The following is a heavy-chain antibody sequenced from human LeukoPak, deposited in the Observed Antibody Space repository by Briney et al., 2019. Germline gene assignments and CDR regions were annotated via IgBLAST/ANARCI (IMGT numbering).Heavy chain of an antibody. CDR1: GFTVSSNY. CDR3: AIIVSASSGWYHFDY. V-gene: IGHV3-66*01. Sequence: GGSLRLSCAASGFTVSSNYMAWVRQAPGKGLEWVSVIYSGGTTNYADSVKGRFTISRDNSKNTQYLQMNSLRAEDTAVYYCAIIVSASSGWYHFDYWGQGALVTVSS. D-gene: IGHD6-19*01. CDR2: IYSGGTT. J-gene: IGHJ4*02.